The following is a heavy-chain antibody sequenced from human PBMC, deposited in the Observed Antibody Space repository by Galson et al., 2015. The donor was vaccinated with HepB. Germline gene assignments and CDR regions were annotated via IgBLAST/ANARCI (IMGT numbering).Heavy chain of an antibody. V-gene: IGHV3-30*04. Sequence: SLRLSCAASGFTFSSYAMHWVRQAPGKGLEWVAVISYDGSNKYYADSVKGRFTISRDNSKNTLYLQMNSLRAEDTAVYYCARDRRGYSSSFHYYYYYGMDVWGQGTTVTVSS. CDR1: GFTFSSYA. CDR2: ISYDGSNK. D-gene: IGHD6-13*01. CDR3: ARDRRGYSSSFHYYYYYGMDV. J-gene: IGHJ6*02.